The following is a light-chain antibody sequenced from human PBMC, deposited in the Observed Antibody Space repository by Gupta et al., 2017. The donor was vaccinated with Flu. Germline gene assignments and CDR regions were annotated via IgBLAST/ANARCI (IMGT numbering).Light chain of an antibody. V-gene: IGLV3-19*01. Sequence: SSALIQDPAVSVALVQTVRITWQADSLRRDYACCYQQTPGQAPVLVIYAENKRLSGIPDRCSGSRSGNTASLTITGAQAEEEADYYCNSRDSSCNNIWVFGGGTKLTVL. CDR1: SLRRDY. CDR3: NSRDSSCNNIWV. J-gene: IGLJ3*02. CDR2: AEN.